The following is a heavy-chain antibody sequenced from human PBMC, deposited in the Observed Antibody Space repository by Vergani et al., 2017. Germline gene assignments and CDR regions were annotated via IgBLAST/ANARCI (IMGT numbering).Heavy chain of an antibody. J-gene: IGHJ4*02. V-gene: IGHV4-59*01. CDR1: GGSISSYY. Sequence: QVQLQESGPGLVKPSETLSLTCTVSGGSISSYYWSWIRQPPGKGLEWIGYIYYSGSTNYNPSLKSRVTISVDTSKNQFSLKLSSVTAADTAVYYCAREXLNEGIDGYTKAYHFDYWGQGTLVTVSS. CDR3: AREXLNEGIDGYTKAYHFDY. D-gene: IGHD5-24*01. CDR2: IYYSGST.